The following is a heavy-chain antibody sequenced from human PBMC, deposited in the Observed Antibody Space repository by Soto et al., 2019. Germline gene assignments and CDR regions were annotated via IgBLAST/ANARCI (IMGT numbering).Heavy chain of an antibody. CDR3: AKMGTGLFDY. CDR2: ISGSGSGT. Sequence: GGSLRLSCAASGFPFHTYAVSWVRQAPGKGLEWVSVISGSGSGTYYADSVKGRFTISRDNSKNMLYLHMNSLRAEDTAVYYWAKMGTGLFDYWGQGTLVTVSS. D-gene: IGHD1-1*01. V-gene: IGHV3-23*01. J-gene: IGHJ4*02. CDR1: GFPFHTYA.